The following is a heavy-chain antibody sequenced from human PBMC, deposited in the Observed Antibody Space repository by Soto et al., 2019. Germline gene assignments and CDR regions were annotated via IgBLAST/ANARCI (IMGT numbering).Heavy chain of an antibody. CDR2: ISAGGGSTI. CDR1: GFTFSDSY. Sequence: GGSLRLSCAASGFTFSDSYMSWLRQAPGKGLEWVSYISAGGGSTIYYADSVKGRFTISRDNAKNSLYLQMNSLRAEDTAVYYCARAGAAAGISWFDPWGQGTLVTVSS. V-gene: IGHV3-11*01. D-gene: IGHD6-13*01. CDR3: ARAGAAAGISWFDP. J-gene: IGHJ5*02.